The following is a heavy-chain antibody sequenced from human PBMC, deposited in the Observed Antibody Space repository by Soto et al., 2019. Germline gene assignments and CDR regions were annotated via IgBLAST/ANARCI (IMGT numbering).Heavy chain of an antibody. Sequence: GGSLRLSCAVSGFSLSSHGIHWVRQAAGKGLEWVAVIWSDGSGRSYADLVKGRFTISRDTSKNRAYLEMNSLRPEDTAVYYCARDLVGGAIPGYTWFASWGQGTLVTVSS. CDR3: ARDLVGGAIPGYTWFAS. J-gene: IGHJ5*01. V-gene: IGHV3-33*01. CDR1: GFSLSSHG. CDR2: IWSDGSGR. D-gene: IGHD2-2*02.